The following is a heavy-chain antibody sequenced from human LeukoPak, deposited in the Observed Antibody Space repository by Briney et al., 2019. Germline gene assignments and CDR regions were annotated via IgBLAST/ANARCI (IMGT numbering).Heavy chain of an antibody. CDR1: GFTFSTYE. J-gene: IGHJ4*02. CDR2: ISGSGSTM. CDR3: AREGRTSEFGY. V-gene: IGHV3-48*03. Sequence: PGGSLRLSCAASGFTFSTYEMNWVRQAPGKGLEWVSYISGSGSTMDYADSVKGRVTISRENPKNSQYLQMSSMRDDVTAVYYCAREGRTSEFGYWGKGILVTVSS. D-gene: IGHD6-6*01.